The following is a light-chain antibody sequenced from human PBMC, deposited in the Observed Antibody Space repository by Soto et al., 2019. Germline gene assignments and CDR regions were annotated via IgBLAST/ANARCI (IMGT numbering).Light chain of an antibody. V-gene: IGKV3-15*01. J-gene: IGKJ2*01. CDR1: ESVSSN. CDR3: QQYNDWPPGYN. Sequence: EIVMTEYPATLSVSPGERATLHCRASESVSSNLGWYQHKPGQAPRLLIYGASTRATGIPARFSGSGYGTDFTLTISGLQSEDFAVYYCQQYNDWPPGYNFGQGTK. CDR2: GAS.